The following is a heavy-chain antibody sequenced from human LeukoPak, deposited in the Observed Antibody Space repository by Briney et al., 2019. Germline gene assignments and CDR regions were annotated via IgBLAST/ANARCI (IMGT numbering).Heavy chain of an antibody. D-gene: IGHD6-6*01. CDR2: IWYDGSNK. J-gene: IGHJ6*02. CDR1: GFTFSSYG. V-gene: IGHV3-33*01. CDR3: ARDWAIAARTIYYYYYGMDV. Sequence: HPGGSLRLSCAASGFTFSSYGMHWVRQAPGKGLEWVAVIWYDGSNKYYADSVKGRFTISRDNSKNTLYLQMNSLRAEDTAVYYCARDWAIAARTIYYYYYGMDVWGQGTPVTVSS.